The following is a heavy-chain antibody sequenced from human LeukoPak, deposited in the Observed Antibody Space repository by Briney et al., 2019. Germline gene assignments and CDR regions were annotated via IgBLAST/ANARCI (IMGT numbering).Heavy chain of an antibody. J-gene: IGHJ4*02. Sequence: GGSLRLSCAGSGFVFSDFYINWIRHSPGKGREWLAYISPDGSYTNYGDSVKGRFVISRDNAKNSVSLQMNSLRVEDTAVYFCASDQVSGVFDYWGQGARVTVS. D-gene: IGHD5/OR15-5a*01. CDR1: GFVFSDFY. CDR2: ISPDGSYT. V-gene: IGHV3-11*05. CDR3: ASDQVSGVFDY.